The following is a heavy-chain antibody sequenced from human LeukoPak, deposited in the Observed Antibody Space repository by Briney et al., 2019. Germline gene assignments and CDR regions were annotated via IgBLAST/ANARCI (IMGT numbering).Heavy chain of an antibody. CDR3: ARSSGWLIDY. Sequence: GGSLRLSCAASAFTFSNYGINWVRQAPGKGLEWVSYISSSGSTIHYADSVKGRVTISRDNAKNSLYLQMNSLRAEDTAVYYCARSSGWLIDYWGQGTLVTVSS. CDR2: ISSSGSTI. D-gene: IGHD6-19*01. J-gene: IGHJ4*02. V-gene: IGHV3-48*03. CDR1: AFTFSNYG.